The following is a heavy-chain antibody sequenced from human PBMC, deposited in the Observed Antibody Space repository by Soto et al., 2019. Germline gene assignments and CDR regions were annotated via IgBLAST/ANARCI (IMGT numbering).Heavy chain of an antibody. Sequence: QITLKESGPTLVKPTQTLTLTCTFSGFSLTTRGVGVGWIRQPPGKALECLALLYWDDDKRYSPSLQSRLSITKDTSKNQVVLTMTNVDPVDTATYYCAPIPNYYQYDWFDPWGQGTLVSVSS. J-gene: IGHJ5*02. D-gene: IGHD3-16*01. CDR1: GFSLTTRGVG. CDR2: LYWDDDK. V-gene: IGHV2-5*02. CDR3: APIPNYYQYDWFDP.